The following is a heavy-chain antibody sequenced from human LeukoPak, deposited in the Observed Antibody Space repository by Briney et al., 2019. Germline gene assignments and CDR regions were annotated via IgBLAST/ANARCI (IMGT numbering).Heavy chain of an antibody. J-gene: IGHJ4*02. CDR2: INPDGSTT. D-gene: IGHD6-19*01. Sequence: GGSLRLSCAASGFTFSDYAMSWVRQAPGKGLVWLSHINPDGSTTAYADSVTGRFTISRDNAKNTLYLQMNSLTAEDTAVYYCARDPSSMAGYFDYWGQGTLVTVSS. CDR1: GFTFSDYA. CDR3: ARDPSSMAGYFDY. V-gene: IGHV3-74*01.